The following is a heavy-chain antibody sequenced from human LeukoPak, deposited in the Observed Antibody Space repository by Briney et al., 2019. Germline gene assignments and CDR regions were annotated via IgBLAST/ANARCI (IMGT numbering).Heavy chain of an antibody. CDR1: GFTFSGYA. D-gene: IGHD4-23*01. CDR3: VKADRDYGGNSVFDY. Sequence: GGSLRLSCSASGFTFSGYAMHWVRQAPGKGLEYVSAISSNGGSTYYADSVKGRFTISRDNSKNTLYLQMSSLRAEDTAVYYCVKADRDYGGNSVFDYWGQGTLVTVSS. J-gene: IGHJ4*02. V-gene: IGHV3-64D*06. CDR2: ISSNGGST.